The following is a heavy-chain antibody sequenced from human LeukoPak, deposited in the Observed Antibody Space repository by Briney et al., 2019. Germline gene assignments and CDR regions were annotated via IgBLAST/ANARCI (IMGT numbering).Heavy chain of an antibody. D-gene: IGHD6-19*01. CDR2: ITANGGRT. V-gene: IGHV3-43*02. Sequence: GGSLRLSCAASGFSFDDYAMHWVRQAPGKGLEWVSLITANGGRTHYADSVKGRFTISRDNSKNSLYLHMNSLRSEDTAFYYCAKEGPIAVAAYFDYWGQGTLVTVSS. CDR3: AKEGPIAVAAYFDY. CDR1: GFSFDDYA. J-gene: IGHJ4*02.